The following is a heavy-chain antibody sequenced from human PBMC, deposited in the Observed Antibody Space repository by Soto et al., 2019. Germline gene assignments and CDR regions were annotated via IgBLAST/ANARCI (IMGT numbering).Heavy chain of an antibody. CDR1: GYSFTSYW. J-gene: IGHJ2*01. CDR3: ASAEYSSSSPRYFDL. D-gene: IGHD6-6*01. V-gene: IGHV5-10-1*03. Sequence: EVQLVQSGAEVKKPGESLRISCKRSGYSFTSYWITWVRQMPGKGLEWMGRIDPGDSYTNYSPSFQGHVTISADKSISTAYQQWSSRKASDTAMYYCASAEYSSSSPRYFDLWGRGTLVTVSS. CDR2: IDPGDSYT.